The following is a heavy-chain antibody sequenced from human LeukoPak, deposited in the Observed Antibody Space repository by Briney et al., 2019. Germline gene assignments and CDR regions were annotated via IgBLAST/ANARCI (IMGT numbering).Heavy chain of an antibody. D-gene: IGHD1-26*01. CDR1: GYTLTGYY. CDR2: INPNSGGT. V-gene: IGHV1-2*06. Sequence: ASVKVSCKASGYTLTGYYMHWVRQAPGQGLEWMGRINPNSGGTNYAQKFQGRVTMTRDTSISTAYMELSRLRSDDTAVYYCARAGSGSYYDAFDIWGQGTMVTVSS. CDR3: ARAGSGSYYDAFDI. J-gene: IGHJ3*02.